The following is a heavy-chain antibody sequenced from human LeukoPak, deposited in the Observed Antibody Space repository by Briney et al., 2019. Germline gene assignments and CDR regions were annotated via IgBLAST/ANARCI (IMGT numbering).Heavy chain of an antibody. J-gene: IGHJ2*01. Sequence: SETLSLTCTVSGGSIRSYYWSWIRQPPGKGLEWIGYIYYSGSTNYNPSLKSRVTISVDTSKNQFSLKLSSVTAADTAVYYCARHAAGLNWYFDLWGRGTLVTVSS. CDR2: IYYSGST. V-gene: IGHV4-59*01. CDR1: GGSIRSYY. CDR3: ARHAAGLNWYFDL. D-gene: IGHD6-13*01.